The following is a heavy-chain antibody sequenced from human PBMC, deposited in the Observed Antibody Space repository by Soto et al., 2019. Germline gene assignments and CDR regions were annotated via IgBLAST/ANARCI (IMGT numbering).Heavy chain of an antibody. CDR3: ARDRTIENVDTAMVTGFDY. CDR1: GFTFSSYA. J-gene: IGHJ4*02. CDR2: ISYDGSNK. D-gene: IGHD5-18*01. V-gene: IGHV3-30-3*01. Sequence: SLRLSCAASGFTFSSYAMHWVRQAPGKGLEWVAVISYDGSNKYYADSVKGRFTISRDNSKNTLYLQMNSLRAEDTAVYYCARDRTIENVDTAMVTGFDYWGQGTLVTVSS.